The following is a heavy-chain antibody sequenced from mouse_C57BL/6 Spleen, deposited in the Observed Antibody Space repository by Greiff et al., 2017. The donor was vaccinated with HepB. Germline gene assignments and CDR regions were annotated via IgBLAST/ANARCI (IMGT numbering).Heavy chain of an antibody. CDR1: GYTFTSYW. CDR2: IHPNSGST. V-gene: IGHV1-64*01. J-gene: IGHJ2*01. CDR3: ARFGGTTVVVPFDY. Sequence: QVQLQQSGAELVKPGASVKLSCKASGYTFTSYWMHWVKQRPGQGLEWIGMIHPNSGSTNYNEKFKSKATLTVDKSSSTAYMQLSSLTSEDSAVYYCARFGGTTVVVPFDYWGQGTTLTVSS. D-gene: IGHD1-1*01.